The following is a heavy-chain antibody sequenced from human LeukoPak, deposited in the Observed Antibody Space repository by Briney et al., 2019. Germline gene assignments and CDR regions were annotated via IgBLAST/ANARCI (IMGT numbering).Heavy chain of an antibody. CDR1: RFTFSSYE. V-gene: IGHV3-48*03. J-gene: IGHJ4*02. Sequence: QPGGSLRLSCAASRFTFSSYEMNWVRQAPGKGLEWVSYISGSGIKHYADSVKGRFTISRDNARNSLYLQMNSLRAEDTAVYYCAKRGTSLRAVDHWGQGTLVTVSS. CDR3: AKRGTSLRAVDH. D-gene: IGHD4-17*01. CDR2: ISGSGIK.